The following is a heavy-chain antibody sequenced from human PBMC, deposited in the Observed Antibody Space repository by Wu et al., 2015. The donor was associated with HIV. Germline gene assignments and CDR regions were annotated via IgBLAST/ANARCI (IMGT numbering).Heavy chain of an antibody. CDR2: IIPIFGTP. Sequence: VQLVQSGAEVKKPGSSVKVSCKASGGTFIRYAISWVRQAPGQGLEWMGGIIPIFGTPNYAQKFQGRVTITADEITSTAYMELSSLRSEDTAVYYCARDRVDILTGYRLGAFDIWGQGTMVTVSS. D-gene: IGHD3-9*01. V-gene: IGHV1-69*12. J-gene: IGHJ3*02. CDR1: GGTFIRYA. CDR3: ARDRVDILTGYRLGAFDI.